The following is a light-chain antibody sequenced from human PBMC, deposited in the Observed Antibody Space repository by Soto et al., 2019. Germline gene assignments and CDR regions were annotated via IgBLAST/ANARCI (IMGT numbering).Light chain of an antibody. CDR3: QQRYSWWT. CDR1: QSVSSY. J-gene: IGKJ1*01. V-gene: IGKV3-11*01. CDR2: DAS. Sequence: ILLTQSPSTLSLYPGEGATLSCRASQSVSSYLAWYQQKPGQAPRLLIYDASNRATGIPARFSGSGSGTDFTLTISSLEPEDFAVYYCQQRYSWWTFGHGTKVDIK.